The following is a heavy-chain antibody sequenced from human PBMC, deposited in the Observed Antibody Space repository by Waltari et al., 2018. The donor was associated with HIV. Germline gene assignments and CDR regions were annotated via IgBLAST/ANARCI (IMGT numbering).Heavy chain of an antibody. D-gene: IGHD3-3*01. CDR3: TKGRRGALFGDE. Sequence: QVQLVQSGAEIKQPRASVSVSCEDSRSSFIAFDINWVRRAPGRGLEWVGWMNPDNGDAGYGHKFRGRFTLTRDTSTDTAYMEVDNLKSEDTAIYFCTKGRRGALFGDEWGQGTLVTVSS. CDR1: RSSFIAFD. CDR2: MNPDNGDA. J-gene: IGHJ4*02. V-gene: IGHV1-8*02.